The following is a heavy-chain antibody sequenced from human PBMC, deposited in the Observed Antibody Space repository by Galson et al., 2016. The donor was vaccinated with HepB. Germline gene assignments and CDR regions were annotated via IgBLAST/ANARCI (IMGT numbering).Heavy chain of an antibody. V-gene: IGHV1-69*06. Sequence: SVKVSCKASGGTFSIYAISWVRQAPGQGLEWMGGLIPIFGTANYAQQFQGRVTITADKSTSTAYMELTSLRSEDTAVYYCARGYTSGWYWFDPWGQGTLVTVSS. CDR2: LIPIFGTA. D-gene: IGHD6-19*01. CDR1: GGTFSIYA. J-gene: IGHJ5*02. CDR3: ARGYTSGWYWFDP.